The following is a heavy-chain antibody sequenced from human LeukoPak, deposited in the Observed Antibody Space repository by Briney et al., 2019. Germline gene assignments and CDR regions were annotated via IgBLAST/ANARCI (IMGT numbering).Heavy chain of an antibody. V-gene: IGHV3-13*01. D-gene: IGHD6-13*01. J-gene: IGHJ4*02. CDR3: ARAVPHSSSWYAFDY. CDR2: IGTAGDT. CDR1: GFTFSSYD. Sequence: GGSLRLSCEASGFTFSSYDMHWVRQATGKGLEWVSAIGTAGDTYYPGSVKGRFTISRENAKNSLYLQMNSLRAGDTAVYYCARAVPHSSSWYAFDYWGQGTLVTVSS.